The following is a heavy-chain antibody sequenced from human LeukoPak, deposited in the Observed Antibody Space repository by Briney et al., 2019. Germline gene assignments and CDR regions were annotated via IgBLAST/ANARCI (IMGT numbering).Heavy chain of an antibody. Sequence: SETLSLTCTVSGGSISSYYWSWIRQPPGKGLEWIGYIYYSGGTYYNPSLKSRVTISVDTSKNQFSLKLSSVTAADTAVYYCASFSGSYYSYSDYWGQGTLVTVSS. CDR3: ASFSGSYYSYSDY. CDR2: IYYSGGT. J-gene: IGHJ4*02. CDR1: GGSISSYY. V-gene: IGHV4-59*06. D-gene: IGHD1-26*01.